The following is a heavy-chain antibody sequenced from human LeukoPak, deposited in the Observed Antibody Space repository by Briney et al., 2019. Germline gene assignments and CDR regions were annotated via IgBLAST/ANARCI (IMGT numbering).Heavy chain of an antibody. Sequence: GGSLRLSCAASGFTFSSYAMSWVRQAPGKGLEWVSAISGSGGSTYYADSVKGQFTISRDNSKNTLYLQMNSLRAEDTAVYYCARVSPDTAMARAVDYWGQGTLVTVSS. CDR2: ISGSGGST. CDR3: ARVSPDTAMARAVDY. CDR1: GFTFSSYA. V-gene: IGHV3-23*01. D-gene: IGHD5-18*01. J-gene: IGHJ4*02.